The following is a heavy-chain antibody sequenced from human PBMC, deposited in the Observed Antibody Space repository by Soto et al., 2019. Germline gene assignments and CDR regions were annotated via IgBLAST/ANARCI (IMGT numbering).Heavy chain of an antibody. J-gene: IGHJ4*02. V-gene: IGHV4-31*03. CDR2: IYYTGST. D-gene: IGHD3-22*01. Sequence: SETLSLTCTVSGGSISNGGYYWTWIRQHPGKGLEAIGHIYYTGSTFYNPSLKGRVAISIDTSKNQFSLKLTSVTAADTAIYYCARNQITYYDNMNGSLYYFDCWGQGTLVTVST. CDR1: GGSISNGGYY. CDR3: ARNQITYYDNMNGSLYYFDC.